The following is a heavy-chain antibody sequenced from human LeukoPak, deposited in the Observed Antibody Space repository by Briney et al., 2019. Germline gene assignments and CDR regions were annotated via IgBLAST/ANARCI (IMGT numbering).Heavy chain of an antibody. V-gene: IGHV4-34*01. CDR1: GGSFSGYY. CDR3: ARGPFYCTNGVCYGASPLYFDY. J-gene: IGHJ4*02. Sequence: SETLPLTCAVYGGSFSGYYWSWIRQPPGKGLEWIGEINHSGSTNYNPSLKSRVTISVDTSKNQFSLKLSSVTAADTAVYYCARGPFYCTNGVCYGASPLYFDYWGQGTLVTVSS. D-gene: IGHD2-8*01. CDR2: INHSGST.